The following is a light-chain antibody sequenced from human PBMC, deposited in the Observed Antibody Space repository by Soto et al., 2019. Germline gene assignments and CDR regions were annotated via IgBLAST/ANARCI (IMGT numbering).Light chain of an antibody. V-gene: IGLV1-51*01. Sequence: QSVLTQPPSVSAAPGQKVTISCSGSSSNIGNNYVSWYQQLPGTAPKLLIYDDDKRPSGIPDRFSGSKSGTSATLGITGLQTGDEADYYGGTWDSSLSVGQIGGGTKVTVL. CDR2: DDD. CDR3: GTWDSSLSVGQ. J-gene: IGLJ2*01. CDR1: SSNIGNNY.